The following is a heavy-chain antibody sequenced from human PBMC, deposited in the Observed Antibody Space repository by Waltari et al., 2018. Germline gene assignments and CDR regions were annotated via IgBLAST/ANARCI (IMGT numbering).Heavy chain of an antibody. CDR2: IYYSGST. CDR1: DGSLRSGGCY. J-gene: IGHJ4*02. CDR3: AREVVGATALDYFDD. D-gene: IGHD1-26*01. Sequence: QVQLQESGPGLVQPSQTLSLTCTVSDGSLRSGGCYWHWICQHPGKGLEWIGYIYYSGSTYYNPSLKSRVTISVDTSKNQFSLKRSSVTAADTAVYYWAREVVGATALDYFDDWGQGTLVTVSS. V-gene: IGHV4-31*03.